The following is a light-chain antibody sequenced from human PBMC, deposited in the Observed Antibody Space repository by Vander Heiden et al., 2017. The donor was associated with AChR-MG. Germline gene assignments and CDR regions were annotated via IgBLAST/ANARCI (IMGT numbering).Light chain of an antibody. J-gene: IGLJ3*02. CDR2: STN. Sequence: QTVVTQEPSFSVSPGGPVTLTCGLRSGSVSTSYYPSWYQQTPGQAPRTLIYSTNTRSSGVPERFSGSILGNKAALTITGAQADDESDYYCVLYMGSGIWVFGGGTKLTVL. CDR1: SGSVSTSYY. CDR3: VLYMGSGIWV. V-gene: IGLV8-61*01.